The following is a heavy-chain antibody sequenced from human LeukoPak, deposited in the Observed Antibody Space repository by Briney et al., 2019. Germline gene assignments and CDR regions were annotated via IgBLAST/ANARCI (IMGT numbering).Heavy chain of an antibody. CDR1: GFTFSSYA. J-gene: IGHJ4*02. D-gene: IGHD6-6*01. CDR2: IVGSGGTT. V-gene: IGHV3-23*01. CDR3: AKSPYIASHIYFDY. Sequence: PGGSLRLSCAASGFTFSSYAMSWVRQTPGKGLEWVSTIVGSGGTTYFADSVKGRFTISRDNSKNTLYLQMSSLRAEDTALYYCAKSPYIASHIYFDYWGQGTLVTVS.